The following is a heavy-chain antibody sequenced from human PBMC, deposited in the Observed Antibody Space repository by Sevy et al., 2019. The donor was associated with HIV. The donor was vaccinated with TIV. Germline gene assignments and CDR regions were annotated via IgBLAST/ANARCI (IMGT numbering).Heavy chain of an antibody. V-gene: IGHV3-49*03. CDR3: TRGLATADTPEYYFDY. Sequence: GGSLRLSCTTSGFTFDDYAMSWFRQAPGKGLEWVAFITRNSYEAYGETTDYAASLTGRFIISRDDSKSVSYLQMNSLKTEETAVYYCTRGLATADTPEYYFDYWGQGTLVTVSS. D-gene: IGHD5-12*01. CDR1: GFTFDDYA. J-gene: IGHJ4*02. CDR2: ITRNSYEAYGETT.